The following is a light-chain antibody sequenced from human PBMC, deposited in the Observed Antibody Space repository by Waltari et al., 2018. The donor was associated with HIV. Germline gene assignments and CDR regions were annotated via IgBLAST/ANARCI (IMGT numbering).Light chain of an antibody. CDR3: QQSYSSWYT. CDR2: AAS. Sequence: DIQMTQSPSSLSASVGDRVTITCRASQSIITYLNWYQQKPGKAPNLLIYAASSLQSGVPSRFSGSGSGTDFTLTISSLQPEDFATYYCQQSYSSWYTFGQGTKLEIK. V-gene: IGKV1-39*01. J-gene: IGKJ2*01. CDR1: QSIITY.